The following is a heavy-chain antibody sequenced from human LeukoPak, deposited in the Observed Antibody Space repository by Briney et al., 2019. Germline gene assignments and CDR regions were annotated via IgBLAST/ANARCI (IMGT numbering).Heavy chain of an antibody. Sequence: GGCLRLSCAASGFIFSSYWMHWVRHAPGRGLEWVSRINTDGRSTSYGVSVMGRFTISRDNAKNTLELHMDSLRAEDTAVYFCVRDVWGDRDGYFDFWGQGTLVTVSS. CDR2: INTDGRST. CDR3: VRDVWGDRDGYFDF. V-gene: IGHV3-74*01. J-gene: IGHJ4*02. D-gene: IGHD3-16*01. CDR1: GFIFSSYW.